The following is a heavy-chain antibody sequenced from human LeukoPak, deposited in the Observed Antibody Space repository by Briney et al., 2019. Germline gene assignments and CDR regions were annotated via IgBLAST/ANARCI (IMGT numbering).Heavy chain of an antibody. V-gene: IGHV1-69*13. J-gene: IGHJ6*02. CDR2: IIPIFGTA. D-gene: IGHD2-21*02. Sequence: SVKVSCKASGGTFSSYAISWVRQATGQGLEWMGGIIPIFGTANYAQKFQGRVTITADESTSTAYMELSSLRSEDTAVYYCARDYCGGDCHLGGDGMDVWGQGTTVTVSS. CDR3: ARDYCGGDCHLGGDGMDV. CDR1: GGTFSSYA.